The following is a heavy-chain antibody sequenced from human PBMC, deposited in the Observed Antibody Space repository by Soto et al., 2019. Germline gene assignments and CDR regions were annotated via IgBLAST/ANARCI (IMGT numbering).Heavy chain of an antibody. V-gene: IGHV1-69*13. J-gene: IGHJ4*02. CDR2: IIPMFGKA. Sequence: SVKVSCKASGGTFSRFVISWVRQAPGQGLEWMGGIIPMFGKANYAQKFQGRVTITADESTSTGYMELRSLTSEDTAVYYCARDGTLYDSNGYYYVYWGQGTLVTVSS. CDR3: ARDGTLYDSNGYYYVY. CDR1: GGTFSRFV. D-gene: IGHD3-22*01.